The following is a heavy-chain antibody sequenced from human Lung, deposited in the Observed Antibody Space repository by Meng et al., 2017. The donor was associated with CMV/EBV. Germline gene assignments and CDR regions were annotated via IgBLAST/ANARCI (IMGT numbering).Heavy chain of an antibody. CDR3: ARGQVQCSTINCHDYRFSVMDF. J-gene: IGHJ6*02. CDR2: MNPNRGNT. CDR1: GYTFSNYD. Sequence: ASXXVSXKASGYTFSNYDIIWVRQASGQGLEWVGWMNPNRGNTAYAQKFQGRVTMTRDTSTSIAYMELSSLRSGDTAVYYCARGQVQCSTINCHDYRFSVMDFXGQGXTVTVSS. D-gene: IGHD2/OR15-2a*01. V-gene: IGHV1-8*01.